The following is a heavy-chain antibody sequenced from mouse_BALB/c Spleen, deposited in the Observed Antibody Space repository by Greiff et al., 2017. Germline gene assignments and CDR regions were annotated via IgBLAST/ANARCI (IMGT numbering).Heavy chain of an antibody. V-gene: IGHV1-69*01. CDR2: IDTSDSYT. D-gene: IGHD4-1*01. CDR3: ARGVGRDYYAMDY. CDR1: GYTFTDYW. J-gene: IGHJ4*01. Sequence: QVQLQQPGAELVMPGASVKMSCKASGYTFTDYWMHWVKQRPGQGLEWIGAIDTSDSYTSYNQKFKGKATLTVDESSSTAYMQLSSLTSEDSAVYYCARGVGRDYYAMDYWGQGTSVTVSS.